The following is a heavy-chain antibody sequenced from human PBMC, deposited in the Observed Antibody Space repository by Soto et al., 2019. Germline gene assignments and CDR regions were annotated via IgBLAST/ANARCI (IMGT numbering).Heavy chain of an antibody. CDR3: VRHFGISDECNC. V-gene: IGHV5-10-1*01. CDR2: IDPSDSYS. D-gene: IGHD2-8*01. Sequence: GEYLKISCSVYGYTFTTHWIAWVRQMPGRGLEWMARIDPSDSYSNYSPSFKGHVSVSVDKSTNTAYLQWTSLKASDTAVYYCVRHFGISDECNCWGQGTPVTVSS. J-gene: IGHJ4*02. CDR1: GYTFTTHW.